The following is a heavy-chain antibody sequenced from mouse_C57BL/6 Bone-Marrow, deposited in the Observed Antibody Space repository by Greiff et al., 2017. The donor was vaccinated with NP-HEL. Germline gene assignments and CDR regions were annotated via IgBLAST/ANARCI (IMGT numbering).Heavy chain of an antibody. V-gene: IGHV1-82*01. Sequence: QVQLKQSGPELVKPGASVKISCKASGYAFSSSWMNWVKQRPGKGLEWIGRIYPGDGDTNYNGKFKGKATLTADKSSSTAYMQLSSLTSEDSAVYFCAIYGRSTQVDYWGQGTTLTVSS. J-gene: IGHJ2*01. CDR2: IYPGDGDT. CDR1: GYAFSSSW. D-gene: IGHD1-1*01. CDR3: AIYGRSTQVDY.